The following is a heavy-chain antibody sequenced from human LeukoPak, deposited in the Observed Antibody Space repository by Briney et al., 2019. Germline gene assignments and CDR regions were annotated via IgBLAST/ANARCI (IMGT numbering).Heavy chain of an antibody. Sequence: SETLSLTCAVYGGSFSGYYWSWIRQPPGKGLEWIGEINHSGSTNYNPSLKSRVTISVDTSKNQFSLKLSSVTAADTAVYYCARGGIAAANWFDPWGQGPLVTVSS. J-gene: IGHJ5*02. CDR2: INHSGST. CDR3: ARGGIAAANWFDP. CDR1: GGSFSGYY. V-gene: IGHV4-34*01. D-gene: IGHD6-13*01.